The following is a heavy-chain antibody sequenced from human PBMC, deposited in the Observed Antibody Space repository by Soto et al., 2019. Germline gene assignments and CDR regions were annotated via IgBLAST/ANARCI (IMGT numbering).Heavy chain of an antibody. CDR2: INPGGGST. D-gene: IGHD3-9*01. V-gene: IGHV1-46*01. Sequence: ASVWVASNASGSTFTSYYMSSLRQPPGQGLEWMGIINPGGGSTTYAQKLQGRVTMTSDTSTSTAYMELRSLRSDDTAVYYCARDERKLRSFDWTRYYYYGMDVWGQGTTVTVSS. CDR1: GSTFTSYY. J-gene: IGHJ6*02. CDR3: ARDERKLRSFDWTRYYYYGMDV.